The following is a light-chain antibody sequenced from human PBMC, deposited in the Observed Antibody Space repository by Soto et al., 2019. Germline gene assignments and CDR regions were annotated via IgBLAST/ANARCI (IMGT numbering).Light chain of an antibody. J-gene: IGKJ4*01. CDR2: AAS. CDR1: QGISSW. V-gene: IGKV1-12*01. Sequence: DIQMTHSPSSVAASVGCRCTITCRASQGISSWLAWYQQKPGKAPKLLIYAASSLQSGVPSRLRGSGYGTDLTITISSLKTEDFETYYCQQANSFTLTFGGGTQVDIK. CDR3: QQANSFTLT.